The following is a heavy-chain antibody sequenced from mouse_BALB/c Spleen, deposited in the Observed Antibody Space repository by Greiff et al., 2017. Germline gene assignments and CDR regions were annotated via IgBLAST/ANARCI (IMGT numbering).Heavy chain of an antibody. D-gene: IGHD2-14*01. CDR3: AREPSHRYAAMDY. CDR1: GFSLTGYG. CDR2: IWGDGST. V-gene: IGHV2-6-7*01. J-gene: IGHJ4*01. Sequence: VKLMESGPGLVAPSQSLSITCTVSGFSLTGYGVNWVRQPPGKGLEWLGMIWGDGSTDYNSALKSRLSISKDNSKSQVFLKMNSLQTDDTARYYCAREPSHRYAAMDYWGQGTSVTVSS.